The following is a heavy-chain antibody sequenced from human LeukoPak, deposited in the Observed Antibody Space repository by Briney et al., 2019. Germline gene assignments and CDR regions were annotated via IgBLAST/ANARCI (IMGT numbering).Heavy chain of an antibody. Sequence: ASVKVSCKVSGYTFTSSNINWVRQAPGQGLEWMGWMNPSSGNTAYAQRVQGRVTMTRDPSTNAAFLQLTSLRSEDTAVYYCARGLDVERSSAWSWGPKKFYYNVMDVWGQGTTVTVSS. D-gene: IGHD3-9*01. CDR3: ARGLDVERSSAWSWGPKKFYYNVMDV. V-gene: IGHV1-8*01. J-gene: IGHJ6*02. CDR2: MNPSSGNT. CDR1: GYTFTSSN.